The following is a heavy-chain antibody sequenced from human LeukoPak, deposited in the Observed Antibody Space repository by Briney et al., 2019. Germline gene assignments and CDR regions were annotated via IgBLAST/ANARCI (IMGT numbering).Heavy chain of an antibody. CDR3: AKDNNYYYDSSGYSDHFDY. V-gene: IGHV3-30*18. D-gene: IGHD3-22*01. CDR2: ISYDGSNK. Sequence: GGSLRLSCAASGCTFSSYGMHWVRQAPGKGLEWVAVISYDGSNKYYADSVKGRFTISRDNSKNTLYLQMNSLRAEDTAVYYCAKDNNYYYDSSGYSDHFDYWGQGTLVTVSS. CDR1: GCTFSSYG. J-gene: IGHJ4*02.